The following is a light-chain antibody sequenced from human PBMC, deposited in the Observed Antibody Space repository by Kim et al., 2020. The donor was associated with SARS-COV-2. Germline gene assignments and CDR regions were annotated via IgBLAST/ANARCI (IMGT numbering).Light chain of an antibody. V-gene: IGKV2D-30*01. CDR1: QSLVFRDGNTY. J-gene: IGKJ2*01. CDR2: KVS. CDR3: MQGTYWPYT. Sequence: DVVMTQSPLSLPVTLGQPASISCRSSQSLVFRDGNTYLNWFHQRPGQSPRRLIYKVSKWDSGVPDRFRGSGSGTDFTLKIDRVKADDIGVYYCMQGTYWPYTFGQGPKLEI.